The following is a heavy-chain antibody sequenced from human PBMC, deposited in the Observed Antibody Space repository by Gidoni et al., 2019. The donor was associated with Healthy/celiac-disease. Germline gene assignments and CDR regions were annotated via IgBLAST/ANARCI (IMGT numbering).Heavy chain of an antibody. CDR1: GGSISSGSYY. V-gene: IGHV4-61*02. Sequence: QVQLQESGPGLVKPSQTLSLTCTVSGGSISSGSYYWSGIRQPAGKGLEWIGRIYTSGSTNYKPSLKSRGTISVDTSKNQFSLKRSAVTAADTAVYYCARFGIAVAGTGWFDPWGQGTLVTVSS. D-gene: IGHD6-19*01. CDR3: ARFGIAVAGTGWFDP. CDR2: IYTSGST. J-gene: IGHJ5*02.